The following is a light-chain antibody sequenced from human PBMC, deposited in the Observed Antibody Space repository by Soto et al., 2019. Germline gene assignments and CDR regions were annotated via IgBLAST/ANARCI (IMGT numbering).Light chain of an antibody. CDR3: QQFSSYPLT. J-gene: IGKJ4*01. CDR1: QTVRNNY. Sequence: VLTQSPGTLSFSPGDSATLSCRDSQTVRNNYLAWYQQKTGQAPRLLIYDESSRATGIPDRLSGGGSGTDLNLTISRLEPEDFAVYYCQQFSSYPLTCGGGTKVDIK. V-gene: IGKV3-20*01. CDR2: DES.